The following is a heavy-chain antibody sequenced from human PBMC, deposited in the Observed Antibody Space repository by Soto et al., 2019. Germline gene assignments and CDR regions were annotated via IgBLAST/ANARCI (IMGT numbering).Heavy chain of an antibody. CDR2: ISAYNGNT. CDR3: ARAVWCGVDCDAFDS. V-gene: IGHV1-18*04. Sequence: ASVKVSCKASGYTFTSYGISWVRQAPGQGLEWMGWISAYNGNTNYAQKLQGRVTMTTDTSTSTAYMELRSLRSDDTAVYYCARAVWCGVDCDAFDSWGQVTLVPVSS. D-gene: IGHD2-21*02. CDR1: GYTFTSYG. J-gene: IGHJ4*02.